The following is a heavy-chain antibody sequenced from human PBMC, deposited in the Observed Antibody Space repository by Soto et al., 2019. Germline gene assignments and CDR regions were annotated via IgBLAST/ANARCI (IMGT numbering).Heavy chain of an antibody. V-gene: IGHV3-23*01. CDR1: GFTFSSYA. D-gene: IGHD4-17*01. CDR3: AKAFRDYGTSRALD. Sequence: EVQLLESGGGLVQPGGSLRLSCAASGFTFSSYAMSWVRQALGKGLEWVSAISGSGGSTYYADSVKGRFTISRDNSKNTLYLQMNSLRAEDTAVYYCAKAFRDYGTSRALDWGQGTLVTVSS. J-gene: IGHJ4*02. CDR2: ISGSGGST.